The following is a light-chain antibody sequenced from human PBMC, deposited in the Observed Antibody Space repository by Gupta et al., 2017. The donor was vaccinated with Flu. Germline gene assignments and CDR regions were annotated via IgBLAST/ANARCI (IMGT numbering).Light chain of an antibody. Sequence: GKTATITCGGDNIASKNVHWYQQKPGQAPVLLVHDDVDRPSGIPERFSGSNSGNTATLTISRVEAGDEADYYCQLWDRSSDHVVFGGGTKLTVL. V-gene: IGLV3-21*03. J-gene: IGLJ3*02. CDR2: DDV. CDR1: NIASKN. CDR3: QLWDRSSDHVV.